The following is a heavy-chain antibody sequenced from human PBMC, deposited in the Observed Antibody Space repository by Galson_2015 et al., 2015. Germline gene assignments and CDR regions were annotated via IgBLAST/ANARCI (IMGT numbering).Heavy chain of an antibody. Sequence: VKVSCKASGYTFTSYAMHWVRQAPGQRLEWMGWINAGNGNTKYSQKFQGRVTTTRDTSASTAYMELSSLRSEDTAVYYCARDHYYGSGTPRFDPWGQGTLVTVSS. V-gene: IGHV1-3*01. D-gene: IGHD3-10*01. CDR1: GYTFTSYA. CDR2: INAGNGNT. J-gene: IGHJ5*02. CDR3: ARDHYYGSGTPRFDP.